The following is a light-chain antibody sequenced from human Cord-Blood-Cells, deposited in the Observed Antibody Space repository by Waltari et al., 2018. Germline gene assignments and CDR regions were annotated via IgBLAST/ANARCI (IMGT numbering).Light chain of an antibody. CDR3: QQRSNWPWT. CDR2: DAS. CDR1: QSVSSY. J-gene: IGKJ1*01. Sequence: EIVLTPSPATLSLSPGERATLSCTASQSVSSYLACYQQKPGQAPRLLFYDASNRATCTPARFSGSGSGTDCGRTISSLEPQAFAVYYCQQRSNWPWTFGQGTKVEI. V-gene: IGKV3-11*01.